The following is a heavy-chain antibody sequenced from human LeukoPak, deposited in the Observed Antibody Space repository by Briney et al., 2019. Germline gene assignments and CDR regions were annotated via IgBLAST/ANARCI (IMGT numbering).Heavy chain of an antibody. CDR1: GGSISSSSYY. J-gene: IGHJ6*03. Sequence: SETLSLTCTVSGGSISSSSYYWGWIRQPPGKGLEWIGSIYYSGSTYYNPSLKSRVTISVDTSKNQFSLKLSSVTAADTAVYYCASTIVATTNQLLSAYYYYYYYMDVWGKGTTVTVSS. V-gene: IGHV4-39*07. CDR3: ASTIVATTNQLLSAYYYYYYYMDV. CDR2: IYYSGST. D-gene: IGHD5-12*01.